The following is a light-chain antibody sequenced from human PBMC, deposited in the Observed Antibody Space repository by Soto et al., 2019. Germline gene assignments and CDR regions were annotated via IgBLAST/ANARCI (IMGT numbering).Light chain of an antibody. CDR3: SSYTRSSTLVV. V-gene: IGLV2-14*01. CDR1: SSDVGGYNY. J-gene: IGLJ2*01. CDR2: EVS. Sequence: QSVLTQPASVSGSPGQSITISCTGTSSDVGGYNYVSWYQQHPGKAPKLMIYEVSNGRAGVSNRFSGSKSGNTASLTISGLQAEDEADYYCSSYTRSSTLVVFGGGTQLTVL.